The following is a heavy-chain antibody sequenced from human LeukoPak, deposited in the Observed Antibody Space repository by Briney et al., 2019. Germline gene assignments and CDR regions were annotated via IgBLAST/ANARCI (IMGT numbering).Heavy chain of an antibody. D-gene: IGHD3-10*01. CDR2: TYYRSKWYN. CDR3: TRDRGLMDV. CDR1: GGSVSSNSVA. J-gene: IGHJ6*02. Sequence: SQTLSLTCAISGGSVSSNSVAWNWIRQSPSRGLEWLGRTYYRSKWYNDYAVSVKSRITINPDTSKNQLSLQLNSVTPEDTAVYYCTRDRGLMDVWGQGTTVTVSS. V-gene: IGHV6-1*01.